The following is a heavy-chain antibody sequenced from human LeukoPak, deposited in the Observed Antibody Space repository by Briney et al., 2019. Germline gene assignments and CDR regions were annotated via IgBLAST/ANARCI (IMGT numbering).Heavy chain of an antibody. J-gene: IGHJ3*02. Sequence: PSETLSLTCTVSGGSISSGDYYWTWIRQPAGKGLEWIGRLYTSGSTNYNPSLKSRATISLDTSKNQFSLKLSSVTAADTAVYYCARERWLLFGDDAFDIWGQGTMVTVSS. CDR1: GGSISSGDYY. D-gene: IGHD5-24*01. CDR2: LYTSGST. CDR3: ARERWLLFGDDAFDI. V-gene: IGHV4-61*02.